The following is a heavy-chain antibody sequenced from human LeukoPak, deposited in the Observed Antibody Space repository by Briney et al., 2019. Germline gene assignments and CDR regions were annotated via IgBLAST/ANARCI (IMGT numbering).Heavy chain of an antibody. Sequence: GGSLRLSCAASGFTFSSYSMNWVRQAPGKGLDWVSSISSSSSYIYYADSVKGRFTISRDNAKNSLYLQMNSLRAEDTAVYYCARYGDPSLDPYYYYGMDVWGQGTTVTVSS. CDR1: GFTFSSYS. D-gene: IGHD4-17*01. J-gene: IGHJ6*02. CDR2: ISSSSSYI. V-gene: IGHV3-21*01. CDR3: ARYGDPSLDPYYYYGMDV.